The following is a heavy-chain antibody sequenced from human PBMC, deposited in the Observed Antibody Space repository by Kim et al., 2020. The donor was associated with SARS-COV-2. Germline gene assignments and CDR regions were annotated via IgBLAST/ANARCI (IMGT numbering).Heavy chain of an antibody. CDR1: GYTFTSYG. CDR2: ISAYNGNT. CDR3: AREGGDYVMRANYYYYGMDV. J-gene: IGHJ6*02. Sequence: ASVKVSCKASGYTFTSYGISWVRQAPGQGLEWMGWISAYNGNTNYAQKLQGRVTMTTDTSTSTAYMELRSLRSDDTAVYYCAREGGDYVMRANYYYYGMDVWGQGTTVTVSS. D-gene: IGHD4-17*01. V-gene: IGHV1-18*01.